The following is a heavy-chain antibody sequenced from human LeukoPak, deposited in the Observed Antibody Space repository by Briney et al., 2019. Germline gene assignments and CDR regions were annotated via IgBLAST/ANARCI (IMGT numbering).Heavy chain of an antibody. CDR1: GGSISSSSYY. CDR3: ARRRTATVDFDY. CDR2: IYYSGST. D-gene: IGHD4-23*01. V-gene: IGHV4-39*01. J-gene: IGHJ4*02. Sequence: SETLSLTCTVSGGSISSSSYYWGWIRQPPGRGLEWIGSIYYSGSTYYNPSLNSRVTISVDTSKNQFSLKLTSVTAADTAVYYCARRRTATVDFDYWGQGTLVTVSS.